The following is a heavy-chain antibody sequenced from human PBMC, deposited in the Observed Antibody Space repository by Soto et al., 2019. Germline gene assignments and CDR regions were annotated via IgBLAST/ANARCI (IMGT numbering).Heavy chain of an antibody. CDR2: INSDGSVS. CDR1: GFTFSNYW. D-gene: IGHD2-15*01. CDR3: ARGDCVGGTCYSLAGSFYYMDV. Sequence: EVQLVESGGGLVQPGGSLRLSCAASGFTFSNYWMYWVRQAPGKGLVWVSRINSDGSVSSYADSVKGRLTISRDNVKNTLYLQMDSLRAEDTAVYYCARGDCVGGTCYSLAGSFYYMDVWGKGTTVTVFS. J-gene: IGHJ6*03. V-gene: IGHV3-74*01.